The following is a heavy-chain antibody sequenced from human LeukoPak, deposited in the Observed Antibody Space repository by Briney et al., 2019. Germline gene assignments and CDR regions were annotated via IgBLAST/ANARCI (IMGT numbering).Heavy chain of an antibody. D-gene: IGHD3-22*01. CDR2: ISGSGGST. CDR1: GFTFSSYA. J-gene: IGHJ4*02. CDR3: AATGSDSSGYYYLEYYFDY. V-gene: IGHV3-23*01. Sequence: QSGGSLRLSCAASGFTFSSYAMSWVRQAPGKGLGWVSAISGSGGSTYYADSVKGRFTISRDNSKNTLYLQMNSLRAEDTAVYYCAATGSDSSGYYYLEYYFDYWGQGTLVTVSS.